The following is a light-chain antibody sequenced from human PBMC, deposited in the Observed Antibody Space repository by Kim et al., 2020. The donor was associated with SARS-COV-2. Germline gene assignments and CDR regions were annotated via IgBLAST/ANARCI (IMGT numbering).Light chain of an antibody. V-gene: IGLV2-14*04. CDR1: SSNVGSNNY. Sequence: GQTITISCTGTSSNVGSNNYVCWYQQHPGKATNLMIYDVSKRPSGVANRSCGSTSGNTAPLTISGLQDEDEADYYCSSYTSSNTYVFGTGTKVTVL. CDR3: SSYTSSNTYV. CDR2: DVS. J-gene: IGLJ1*01.